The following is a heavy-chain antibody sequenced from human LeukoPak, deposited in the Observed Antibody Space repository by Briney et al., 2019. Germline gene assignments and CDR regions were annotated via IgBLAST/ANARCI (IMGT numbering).Heavy chain of an antibody. CDR3: ARGDTGYKEFPH. V-gene: IGHV3-74*01. J-gene: IGHJ1*01. D-gene: IGHD5-12*01. Sequence: GGSLRLSCAASGFTSSDYWMHWVRLAPDEGLVWVSRISGDGSTTDYADSVKGRFTISRDSAKSTLYLHMNSLRAEDTAIYYCARGDTGYKEFPHWGQGTLVTVSS. CDR2: ISGDGSTT. CDR1: GFTSSDYW.